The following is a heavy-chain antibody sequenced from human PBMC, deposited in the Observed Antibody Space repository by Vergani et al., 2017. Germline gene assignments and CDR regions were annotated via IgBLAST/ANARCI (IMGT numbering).Heavy chain of an antibody. Sequence: EVQLVESGGGLVQPGGSLRLSCAASGFTFSSYWMSWVRQAPGKGLEWVANIKQDGSEKYYVDSVKGRFTISRDNAKNSLYLQMNSLRAEDTAVYYCARERHIVVVTATPPHGAFDIWGQGTMVTVSS. CDR3: ARERHIVVVTATPPHGAFDI. D-gene: IGHD2-21*02. CDR2: IKQDGSEK. J-gene: IGHJ3*02. V-gene: IGHV3-7*03. CDR1: GFTFSSYW.